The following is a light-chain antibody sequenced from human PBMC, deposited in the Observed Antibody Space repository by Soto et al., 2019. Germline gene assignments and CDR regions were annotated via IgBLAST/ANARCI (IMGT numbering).Light chain of an antibody. CDR1: HSLGDY. CDR3: QQRTNWPWT. J-gene: IGKJ1*01. V-gene: IGKV3-11*01. Sequence: EIAMTQSPTTLSVSPVGRATLACSPSHSLGDYFAWYQQKPGPNPRLLLFDTANSATGIPPRFSGSGSGTNVALPISSLVPADFAVYYCQQRTNWPWTFGQGTKVDIK. CDR2: DTA.